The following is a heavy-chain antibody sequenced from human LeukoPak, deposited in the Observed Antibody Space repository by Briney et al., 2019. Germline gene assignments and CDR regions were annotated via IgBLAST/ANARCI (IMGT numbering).Heavy chain of an antibody. V-gene: IGHV3-30*18. J-gene: IGHJ4*02. CDR2: ISYDGSNK. Sequence: GGSLRLSCAASGFTFSSYGMHWVRQAPGKGLEWVAVISYDGSNKYYADSVKGRFTISRDNSKNTLYLQMNSLRAEDTAVYYCAKDPDSGYDSGLLDYWGLGTLVTVSS. D-gene: IGHD5-12*01. CDR1: GFTFSSYG. CDR3: AKDPDSGYDSGLLDY.